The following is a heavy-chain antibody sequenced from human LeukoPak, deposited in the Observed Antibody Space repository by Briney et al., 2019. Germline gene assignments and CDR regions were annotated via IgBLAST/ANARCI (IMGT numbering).Heavy chain of an antibody. CDR3: ARGGYSSGYDY. D-gene: IGHD5-18*01. Sequence: ASVKVSCKASGYTFTSYDVSWVRQAPGQGLEWMGWISGYNGNTNYAQKLQCRVTVTTDTSTSTAYMELRSLRSDDTAVYYCARGGYSSGYDYWGQGTLVTVSS. CDR2: ISGYNGNT. J-gene: IGHJ4*02. CDR1: GYTFTSYD. V-gene: IGHV1-18*01.